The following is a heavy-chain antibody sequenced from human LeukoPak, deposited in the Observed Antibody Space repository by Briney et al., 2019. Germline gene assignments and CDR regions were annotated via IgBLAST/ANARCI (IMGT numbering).Heavy chain of an antibody. CDR1: GGSISTGGYS. CDR3: ARGPGSTYFDY. CDR2: IYHSGYT. J-gene: IGHJ4*02. D-gene: IGHD5/OR15-5a*01. Sequence: SQTLSLICAVSGGSISTGGYSWSWIRQPPGKGLEWIGYIYHSGYTYFDPSLKSRGTVSLDRSKNQFSLKLSSVTAADTAVYYCARGPGSTYFDYWGQGTLVTVSP. V-gene: IGHV4-30-2*01.